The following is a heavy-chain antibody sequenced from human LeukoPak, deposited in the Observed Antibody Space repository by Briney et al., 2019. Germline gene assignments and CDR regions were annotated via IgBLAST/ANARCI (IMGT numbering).Heavy chain of an antibody. CDR2: IKQDGSEK. Sequence: GGSLRLSCAASGFTFSSYWMTWVRQAPGKGLEWVANIKQDGSEKYYVDSVKGRFTISRDNAKNSVYLQMNSLRAEDTAVYHRATSRTLDYWGQGTLVTVSS. V-gene: IGHV3-7*01. D-gene: IGHD1/OR15-1a*01. CDR1: GFTFSSYW. J-gene: IGHJ4*02. CDR3: ATSRTLDY.